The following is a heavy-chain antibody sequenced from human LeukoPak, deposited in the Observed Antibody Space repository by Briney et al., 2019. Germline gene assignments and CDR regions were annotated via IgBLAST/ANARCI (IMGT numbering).Heavy chain of an antibody. CDR3: TRYNNDHFDY. V-gene: IGHV3-33*01. CDR1: GFTVGGDG. D-gene: IGHD1-14*01. J-gene: IGHJ4*02. CDR2: IAYDGSRA. Sequence: GGSLRLSCAGAGFTVGGDGMHWCRQTPGKGLEWVAVIAYDGSRAFYADSVKGRFTISRDNSKNTMSVQMDDLRAEDTAVYYCTRYNNDHFDYWGQGTLVTVSS.